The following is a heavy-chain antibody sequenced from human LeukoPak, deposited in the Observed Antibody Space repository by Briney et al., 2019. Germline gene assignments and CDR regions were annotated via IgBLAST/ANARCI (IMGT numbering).Heavy chain of an antibody. J-gene: IGHJ4*02. CDR2: IYSGGST. CDR1: GFTVSSNY. Sequence: GGSLGLSCAASGFTVSSNYMSWVRQAPGKGLEWVSVIYSGGSTYYADSVKGRFTISRDNSKNTLYLQMNSLRAEDTAVYYCAKAPIAVAGTEGYWGQGTLVTVSS. V-gene: IGHV3-66*01. CDR3: AKAPIAVAGTEGY. D-gene: IGHD6-19*01.